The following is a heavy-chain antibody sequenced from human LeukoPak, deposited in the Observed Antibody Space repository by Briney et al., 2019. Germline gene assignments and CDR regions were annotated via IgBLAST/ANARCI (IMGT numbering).Heavy chain of an antibody. D-gene: IGHD6-6*01. CDR2: ISSSTTST. Sequence: GGSLRLSCAASGFSFSDYYMAWIRQAPGKGLEWVAFISSSTTSTYYADSVKGRFTVSRDNAKNSLSPQMSSLRVEDTGVYYCASNMAANYHYFYGIDVWGQGTTVTVSS. CDR1: GFSFSDYY. J-gene: IGHJ6*02. CDR3: ASNMAANYHYFYGIDV. V-gene: IGHV3-11*01.